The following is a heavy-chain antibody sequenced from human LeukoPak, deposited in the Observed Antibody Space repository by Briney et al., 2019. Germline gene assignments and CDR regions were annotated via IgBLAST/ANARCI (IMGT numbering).Heavy chain of an antibody. Sequence: ASVKVSCKASGYTSSNFGISWVRQAPGQGLEWMGWINPYIGDTNYAQKFQGRLTMTTDTSTDTAYMELRSLRSDDTAVYYCGKIAVAWYSLDWRGQGALVTVSS. D-gene: IGHD6-19*01. V-gene: IGHV1-18*01. J-gene: IGHJ4*02. CDR2: INPYIGDT. CDR3: GKIAVAWYSLDW. CDR1: GYTSSNFG.